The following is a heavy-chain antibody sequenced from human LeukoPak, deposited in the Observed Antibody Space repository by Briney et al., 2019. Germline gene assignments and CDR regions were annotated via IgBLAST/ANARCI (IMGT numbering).Heavy chain of an antibody. V-gene: IGHV3-11*04. CDR3: ARDQLERNYYYMDV. CDR1: GFTFSDYY. CDR2: IGSSGTTI. J-gene: IGHJ6*03. Sequence: GGSLRLSCAASGFTFSDYYMSWIRQAPGKGLEWISYIGSSGTTIYYADSVQGRFTISRDNAKNPLYLQMNSLRAEDTAVYYCARDQLERNYYYMDVWGKGTTVTVSS. D-gene: IGHD1-1*01.